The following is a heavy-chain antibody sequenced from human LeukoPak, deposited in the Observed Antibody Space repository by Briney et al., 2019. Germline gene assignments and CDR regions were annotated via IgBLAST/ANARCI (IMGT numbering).Heavy chain of an antibody. J-gene: IGHJ4*02. Sequence: SETLSLTCTVSGGSISSSSYYWGWIRQPPGKGLEWIGSIYYSGSTYYNPSLKSRVTISVDTSKNQFSLKLSSVTAADTAVYYCAKVANYGSESYYFFEHWGQGTPVTASS. CDR1: GGSISSSSYY. D-gene: IGHD3-10*01. CDR3: AKVANYGSESYYFFEH. V-gene: IGHV4-39*01. CDR2: IYYSGST.